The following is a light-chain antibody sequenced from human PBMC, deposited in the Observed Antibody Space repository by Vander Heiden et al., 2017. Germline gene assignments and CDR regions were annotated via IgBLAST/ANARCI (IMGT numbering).Light chain of an antibody. Sequence: DIQLTQSPSSVSASVGDSVTITCRASQGLGTWFAWYQKKPGKAPRLLIHTAHTLQTGVPSRFSGSRSGAEFTLTISNLQPEDFATYYCQQGSHLPFTVGAGTKVDV. V-gene: IGKV1-12*01. J-gene: IGKJ3*01. CDR2: TAH. CDR1: QGLGTW. CDR3: QQGSHLPFT.